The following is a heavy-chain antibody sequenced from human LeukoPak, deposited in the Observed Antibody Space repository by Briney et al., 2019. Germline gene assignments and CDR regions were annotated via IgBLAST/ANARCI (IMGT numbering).Heavy chain of an antibody. CDR3: LRGRGYSSSPL. CDR2: IDYTGST. D-gene: IGHD6-13*01. J-gene: IGHJ4*02. V-gene: IGHV4-59*01. CDR1: GGSISSYY. Sequence: SETLSLTCTVSGGSISSYYWSWIRQPPGQGLEWIGYIDYTGSTNYNPSLKSRVTILVDASRNQFSLKLTSVTAADTAVYYCLRGRGYSSSPLWGRGTLVTVSS.